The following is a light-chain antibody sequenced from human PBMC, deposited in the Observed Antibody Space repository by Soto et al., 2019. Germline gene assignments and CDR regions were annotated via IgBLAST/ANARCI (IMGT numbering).Light chain of an antibody. CDR1: QSISSS. Sequence: EIVMTQSPAALSLSPGERATLSCRASQSISSSLAWYQQKAGQAPRLLIYGASTRATDLPVRFSGSGSGTEFTLPISSLRSEDFAVYYCQQYNEWPYTFGQGTKLEIK. CDR3: QQYNEWPYT. J-gene: IGKJ2*01. CDR2: GAS. V-gene: IGKV3-15*01.